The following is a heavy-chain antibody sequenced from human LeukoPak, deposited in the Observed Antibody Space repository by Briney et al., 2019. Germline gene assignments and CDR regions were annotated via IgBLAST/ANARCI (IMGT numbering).Heavy chain of an antibody. V-gene: IGHV3-23*01. CDR1: GFTFSSYA. CDR3: AKDHIAVAPVGMPKA. CDR2: ISGSGGST. Sequence: PGGSLRLSCAASGFTFSSYAMSWVRQAPGKGLEWVSAISGSGGSTYYADSVKGRFTISRDNFKNTLYLEMNSLRVEETAAYYCAKDHIAVAPVGMPKAWGQGTTVTVSS. J-gene: IGHJ6*02. D-gene: IGHD2-2*01.